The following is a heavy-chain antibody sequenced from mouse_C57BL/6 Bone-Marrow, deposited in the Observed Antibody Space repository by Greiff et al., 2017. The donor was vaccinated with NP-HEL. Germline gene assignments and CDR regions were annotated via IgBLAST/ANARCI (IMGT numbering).Heavy chain of an antibody. CDR3: ARHDYDGCAY. J-gene: IGHJ3*01. CDR1: EYEFPSHD. D-gene: IGHD2-4*01. CDR2: INRDGGST. V-gene: IGHV5-2*01. Sequence: EVQRVQSGGGLVQPGESLKLSCESNEYEFPSHDMSWVRKTPEQRLELVAAINRDGGSTYYPDTMESRFIISRDNTEKTQYLQLSSVRSEDSAWYNCARHDYDGCAYGGQGTVATVTA.